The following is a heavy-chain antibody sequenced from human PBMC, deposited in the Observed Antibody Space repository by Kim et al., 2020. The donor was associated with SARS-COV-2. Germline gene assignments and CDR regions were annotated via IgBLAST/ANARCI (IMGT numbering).Heavy chain of an antibody. J-gene: IGHJ4*02. D-gene: IGHD3-3*01. Sequence: ASVKVSCKASGYTFTSYAMNWVRQAPGQGLEWMGWINTNTGNPPFPQGFPGRFVFSLDTSVSTAYLQISSLKAEDTAVYYCARDPATSTIFGVVIIRGFQFDYWGQGTLVTVSS. CDR3: ARDPATSTIFGVVIIRGFQFDY. CDR2: INTNTGNP. V-gene: IGHV7-4-1*02. CDR1: GYTFTSYA.